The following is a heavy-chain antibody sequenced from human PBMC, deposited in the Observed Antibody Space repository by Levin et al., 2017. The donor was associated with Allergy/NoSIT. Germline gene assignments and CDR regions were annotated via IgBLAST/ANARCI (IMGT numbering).Heavy chain of an antibody. V-gene: IGHV3-13*01. CDR1: GFTFSNYD. J-gene: IGHJ3*02. CDR2: INTAGDT. D-gene: IGHD3-10*01. CDR3: ARVHRGAFDI. Sequence: HGGSLRLSCAASGFTFSNYDMHWVRQATGRGLAWVSGINTAGDTFYPDSVKGRFTISRENAKNSLYLQMSSLRAGDTAVYYCARVHRGAFDIWGQGTMVTVSS.